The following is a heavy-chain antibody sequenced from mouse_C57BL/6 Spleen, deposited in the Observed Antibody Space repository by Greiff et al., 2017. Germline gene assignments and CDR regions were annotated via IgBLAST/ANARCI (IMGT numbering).Heavy chain of an antibody. CDR1: GYSFTDYN. J-gene: IGHJ3*01. Sequence: EVKLMESGPELVKPGASVKISCKASGYSFTDYNMNWVKQSNGKSLEWIGVINPNYGTTSYNQKFKGKATLTVDQSSSTAYMQLNSLTSEDSAVYYCARSDGSSPGRFAYWGQGTLVTVSA. D-gene: IGHD1-1*01. CDR2: INPNYGTT. CDR3: ARSDGSSPGRFAY. V-gene: IGHV1-39*01.